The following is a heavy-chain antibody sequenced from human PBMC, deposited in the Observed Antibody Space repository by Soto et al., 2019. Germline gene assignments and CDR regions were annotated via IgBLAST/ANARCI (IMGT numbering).Heavy chain of an antibody. CDR1: GYTFTGYY. D-gene: IGHD2-15*01. CDR3: ARAMVVAAIGYYYYYGMDV. CDR2: INPNSGGT. J-gene: IGHJ6*02. V-gene: IGHV1-2*04. Sequence: GASVKVSCKVSGYTFTGYYMHWVRQAPGQGLEWMGWINPNSGGTNYAQKFQGWVTMTRDTSISTAYMELSRLRSDDTAVYYCARAMVVAAIGYYYYYGMDVWGQGTTVTVSS.